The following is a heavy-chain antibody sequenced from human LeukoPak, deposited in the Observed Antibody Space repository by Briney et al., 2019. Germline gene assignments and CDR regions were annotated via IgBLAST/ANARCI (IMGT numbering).Heavy chain of an antibody. CDR2: INTNTGNP. V-gene: IGHV7-4-1*02. Sequence: ASVKVSCKASGYTFTSYATNWVRQAPGQGLEWMGWINTNTGNPTYAQGFTGRFVFSLDTSVSTVYLQISSLKAEDTAVYFCARDWGGWNQAYWGQGTLITVSS. J-gene: IGHJ4*02. CDR3: ARDWGGWNQAY. D-gene: IGHD1-1*01. CDR1: GYTFTSYA.